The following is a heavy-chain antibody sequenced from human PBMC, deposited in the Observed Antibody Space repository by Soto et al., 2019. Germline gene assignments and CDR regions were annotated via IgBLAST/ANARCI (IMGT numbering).Heavy chain of an antibody. J-gene: IGHJ5*02. V-gene: IGHV4-31*01. CDR1: GGSISSGGYY. CDR2: IYYSGSS. D-gene: IGHD3-3*01. Sequence: QVQLQESGPGLVKPSQTLSLTCTVSGGSISSGGYYWSWIRQHPGKSLEWIGYIYYSGSSYYNPTLKGPVTLSVDTYKNQFSLKLRSVAAAATAVYYCARDPIVEYYDSPFGWFARWGQGTLVVVAS. CDR3: ARDPIVEYYDSPFGWFAR.